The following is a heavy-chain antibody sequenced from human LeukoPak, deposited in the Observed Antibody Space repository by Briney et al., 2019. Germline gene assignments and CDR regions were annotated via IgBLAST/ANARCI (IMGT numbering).Heavy chain of an antibody. Sequence: GGSLRLSCAASGFTFSSYEMHWVRQAPGKGLEWVSYISSSGRTIYYADSVKGRFTISRDNAKNSLYLQMNSLRAEDTAVYYCARSGGYSYGYQLFDNWGQGTLVSVSS. D-gene: IGHD5-18*01. CDR3: ARSGGYSYGYQLFDN. CDR1: GFTFSSYE. J-gene: IGHJ4*02. V-gene: IGHV3-48*03. CDR2: ISSSGRTI.